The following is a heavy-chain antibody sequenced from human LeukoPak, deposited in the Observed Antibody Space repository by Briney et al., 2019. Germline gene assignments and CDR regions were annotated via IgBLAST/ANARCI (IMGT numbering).Heavy chain of an antibody. CDR1: GFTFSRYW. D-gene: IGHD3-22*01. J-gene: IGHJ4*02. V-gene: IGHV3-74*01. CDR3: ARGRSGYYFSRLDY. Sequence: PGGSLRLSCAASGFTFSRYWMHWVRQAPGKGLVWVSRINSDGSSTDYADSVKGRFTVSKDNAKNTLYLQMNSLRAEDTAVYFCARGRSGYYFSRLDYWGQGTLVTASS. CDR2: INSDGSST.